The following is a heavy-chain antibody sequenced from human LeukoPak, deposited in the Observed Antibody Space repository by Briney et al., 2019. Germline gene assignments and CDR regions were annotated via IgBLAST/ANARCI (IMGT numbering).Heavy chain of an antibody. Sequence: PGGSLRLSCAASGFTFSSYSMNWVRQAPGKGLEWFSSISSSSSYIYYVDSVKGRFTISRDNAKNSLYLQMNSLRAEDTAVYYCARKSPAAFDAFDIWGQGTMVTVSS. V-gene: IGHV3-21*01. D-gene: IGHD2-2*01. CDR3: ARKSPAAFDAFDI. CDR2: ISSSSSYI. CDR1: GFTFSSYS. J-gene: IGHJ3*02.